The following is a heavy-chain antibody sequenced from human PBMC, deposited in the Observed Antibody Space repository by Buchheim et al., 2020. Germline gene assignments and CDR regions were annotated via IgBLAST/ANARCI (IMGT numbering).Heavy chain of an antibody. CDR3: ARDRPNQGIAAAGGYYYYYMDV. CDR2: MRYDGSNK. Sequence: QVQLVESGGGVVQPGRSLRLSCAASGFTFSRYGMHWVRQAPGKGLEWVALMRYDGSNKYYADSVRGRFTISRDNSKNTLYLQMSSLRAEDTAVYYCARDRPNQGIAAAGGYYYYYMDVWGKGTT. CDR1: GFTFSRYG. J-gene: IGHJ6*03. V-gene: IGHV3-33*01. D-gene: IGHD6-13*01.